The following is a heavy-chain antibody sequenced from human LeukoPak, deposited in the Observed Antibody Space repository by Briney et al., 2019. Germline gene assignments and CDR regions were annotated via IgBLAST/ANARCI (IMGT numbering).Heavy chain of an antibody. J-gene: IGHJ4*02. CDR1: GFTFSTYW. D-gene: IGHD2-8*01. CDR2: IKQDGGEK. Sequence: GGSLRLSCAASGFTFSTYWMSWVRQAPGKGLEWVTNIKQDGGEKYYVDSVKGRFTISRDNAKNSLYLQMNSLAAEDTAVYYCASHQWSSSRGHVGFDYWGQGTLVTVSS. V-gene: IGHV3-7*01. CDR3: ASHQWSSSRGHVGFDY.